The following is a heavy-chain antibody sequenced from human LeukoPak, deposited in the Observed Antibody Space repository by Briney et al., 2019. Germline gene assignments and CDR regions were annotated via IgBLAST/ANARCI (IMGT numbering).Heavy chain of an antibody. D-gene: IGHD2-2*02. CDR3: ARELADCSSTSCYNGIYYYYMDV. J-gene: IGHJ6*03. CDR1: GGSFSGYY. CDR2: IYTSGST. Sequence: SETLSLTCAVYGGSFSGYYWSWIRQPAGKGLEWIGRIYTSGSTNYNPSLKSRVTMSVDTSKNQFSLKLSSVTAADTAVYYCARELADCSSTSCYNGIYYYYMDVWGKGTTVTVSS. V-gene: IGHV4-4*07.